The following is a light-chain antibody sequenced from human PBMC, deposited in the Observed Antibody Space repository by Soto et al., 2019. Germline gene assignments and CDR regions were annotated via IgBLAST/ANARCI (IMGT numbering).Light chain of an antibody. CDR3: QQYKNWPPLT. V-gene: IGKV3-15*01. CDR2: GAS. CDR1: QSVSSN. J-gene: IGKJ4*01. Sequence: ETVMTQSPATLSVSPGERATLSCRASQSVSSNLAWYQQKPGQAPRLLIYGASTRATGIPARFSGSGSGTGFTLTISSLQSEDFAVYFCQQYKNWPPLTFGGGTKVEIK.